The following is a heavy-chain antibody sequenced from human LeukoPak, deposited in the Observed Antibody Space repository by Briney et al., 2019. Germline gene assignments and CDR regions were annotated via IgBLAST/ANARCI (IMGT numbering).Heavy chain of an antibody. CDR2: VSDNGSGI. CDR1: GFTFSSYG. Sequence: GGSLRLSCAASGFTFSSYGMHWVRQAPGKGLEWVSVVSDNGSGIYYADSVKGRFTISRDNSKNTLYLQMNSLRAEDTAVYYCSKHDDSSGYGIDYWGQGTLVTVSS. V-gene: IGHV3-23*01. J-gene: IGHJ4*02. CDR3: SKHDDSSGYGIDY. D-gene: IGHD3-22*01.